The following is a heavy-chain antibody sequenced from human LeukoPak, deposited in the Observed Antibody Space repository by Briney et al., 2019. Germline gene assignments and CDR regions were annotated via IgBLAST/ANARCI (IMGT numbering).Heavy chain of an antibody. D-gene: IGHD3-9*01. CDR3: ANLEIDILTGYRTYYFDY. Sequence: AGRSLRLSCAASGFTFSSYAMHWVRQAPGKGLEWVAVISYDGSNKYYADSVKGRFTISRDSAKNSLYLQMNSLRAEDTAVYYCANLEIDILTGYRTYYFDYWGQGTLVTVSS. V-gene: IGHV3-30-3*01. J-gene: IGHJ4*02. CDR2: ISYDGSNK. CDR1: GFTFSSYA.